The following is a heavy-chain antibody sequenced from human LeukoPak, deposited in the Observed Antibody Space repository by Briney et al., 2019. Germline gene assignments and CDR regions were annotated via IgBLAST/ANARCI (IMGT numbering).Heavy chain of an antibody. CDR1: GFTFSSYA. J-gene: IGHJ4*02. V-gene: IGHV3-30-3*01. CDR2: ISYDGSNK. D-gene: IGHD3-10*01. CDR3: ARGFGELLDY. Sequence: GGSLRLSCAASGFTFSSYAMHWVRQAPGKGLEWVAVISYDGSNKYYADSVKGRFTISRDNSKNALYLQMNSLRAEDTAVYYCARGFGELLDYLGQGTLVTVSS.